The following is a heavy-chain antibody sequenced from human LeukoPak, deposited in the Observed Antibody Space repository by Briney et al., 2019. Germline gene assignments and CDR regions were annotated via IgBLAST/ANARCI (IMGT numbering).Heavy chain of an antibody. D-gene: IGHD6-13*01. CDR1: GYTLTELS. CDR2: FDPEDGET. V-gene: IGHV1-24*01. J-gene: IGHJ4*02. Sequence: ASVKVSCKVSGYTLTELSMHWVRQAPGKGLEWMGGFDPEDGETIYAQKFQGRVTMTEDTSTDTAYMELSSLRSEDTAVYYCATATVSYSSSRSYYFDYWGQGTLVTVSS. CDR3: ATATVSYSSSRSYYFDY.